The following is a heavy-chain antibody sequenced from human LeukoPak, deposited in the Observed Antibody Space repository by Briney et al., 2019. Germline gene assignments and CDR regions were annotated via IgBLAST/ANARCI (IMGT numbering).Heavy chain of an antibody. CDR3: ARVTTGSTTLDS. CDR1: GASISSSIHY. V-gene: IGHV4-39*02. D-gene: IGHD1-1*01. Sequence: PSETLSLTCAVSGASISSSIHYWGWVRQPPGKGLEWIGSVYYSGGTYYNPSLESRLTISVDTSNNRFSLKLKSVTAVDTAVFYCARVTTGSTTLDSWGQGILVTVSS. J-gene: IGHJ5*01. CDR2: VYYSGGT.